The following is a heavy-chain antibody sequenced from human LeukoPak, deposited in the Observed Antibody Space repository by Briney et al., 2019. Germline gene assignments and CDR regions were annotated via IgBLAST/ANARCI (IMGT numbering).Heavy chain of an antibody. Sequence: PSETLSLTCTVSGGSISSYYWSWIRQPAGKGLEWIGRIYTSGSTNYSPSLKSRVTMSVDTSKNQFSLKLSSVTAADTAVYYCARDLSGSGSDHDAFDIWGQGTMVTVSS. V-gene: IGHV4-4*07. CDR1: GGSISSYY. CDR3: ARDLSGSGSDHDAFDI. J-gene: IGHJ3*02. CDR2: IYTSGST. D-gene: IGHD3-10*01.